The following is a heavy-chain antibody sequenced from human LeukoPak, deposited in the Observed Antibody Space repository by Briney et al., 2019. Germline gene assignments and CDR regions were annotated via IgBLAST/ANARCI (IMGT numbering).Heavy chain of an antibody. CDR1: GFTFSSYG. Sequence: GGSLRLSCAASGFTFSSYGMSWVRQAPGKGLEWVSGISWNSGSIGYADSVKGRFTISRVNAKNSLYLQMNSLRAEDMALYYSAKDTSGYSSSSFGYWGQGTLVTGAS. J-gene: IGHJ4*02. D-gene: IGHD6-6*01. V-gene: IGHV3-9*03. CDR3: AKDTSGYSSSSFGY. CDR2: ISWNSGSI.